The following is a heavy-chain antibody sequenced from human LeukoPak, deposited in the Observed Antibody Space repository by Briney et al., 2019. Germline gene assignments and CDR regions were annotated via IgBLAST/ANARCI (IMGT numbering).Heavy chain of an antibody. Sequence: GGSLRLSCAASGFTFSSYAMHWVRQAPGKGLEWVALISYDGSNKYYADSVKGRLTISRDNSTNTLYLQMNSLRAEDTAVYYCARDFTMVRGVILDYWGQGTLVTVSS. V-gene: IGHV3-30*04. CDR2: ISYDGSNK. D-gene: IGHD3-10*01. CDR1: GFTFSSYA. J-gene: IGHJ4*02. CDR3: ARDFTMVRGVILDY.